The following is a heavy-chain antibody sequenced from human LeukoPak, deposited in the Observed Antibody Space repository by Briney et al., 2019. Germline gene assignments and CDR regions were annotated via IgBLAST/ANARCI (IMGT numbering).Heavy chain of an antibody. CDR1: GFTFSNYN. D-gene: IGHD3-22*01. V-gene: IGHV3-48*04. CDR2: ISITSGII. CDR3: ARGEYTDYYDSSGYYPPDY. Sequence: VGSLRLSCAASGFTFSNYNFNWVRQAPGKGLEWVSYISITSGIIYYADSLRGRFTIPRDNAKNSLYLPRNSLRGEDTAVYYCARGEYTDYYDSSGYYPPDYWGEGTLVTVSS. J-gene: IGHJ4*02.